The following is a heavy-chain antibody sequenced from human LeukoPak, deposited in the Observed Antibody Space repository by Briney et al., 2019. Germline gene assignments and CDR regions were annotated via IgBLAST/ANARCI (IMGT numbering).Heavy chain of an antibody. J-gene: IGHJ4*02. CDR2: IYYTGNT. D-gene: IGHD6-19*01. CDR3: AGSPNPYYFDF. Sequence: WETLSLTCTVSGGSISSYYWSLIRQSPEKGLEWIGYIYYTGNTNYNPSLKSRVTILVDASKNQFSLNLSSVTAADTAVYYCAGSPNPYYFDFWGQGSLVTVSS. CDR1: GGSISSYY. V-gene: IGHV4-59*01.